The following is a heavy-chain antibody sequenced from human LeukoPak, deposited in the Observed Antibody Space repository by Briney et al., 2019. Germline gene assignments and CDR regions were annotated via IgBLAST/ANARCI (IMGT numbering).Heavy chain of an antibody. CDR3: ARDLPGFTIYDYVWGSYRPFDH. CDR1: GYTLTGYH. V-gene: IGHV1-2*02. Sequence: ASVKVSCKASGYTLTGYHMHWGPQAPGQGLEWMGWINPNSGGTNYAQKFQGRVTMTRDTSISTAYMELSRLTSDDTAVYYCARDLPGFTIYDYVWGSYRPFDHWGQGTLVTVSS. J-gene: IGHJ4*02. CDR2: INPNSGGT. D-gene: IGHD3-16*02.